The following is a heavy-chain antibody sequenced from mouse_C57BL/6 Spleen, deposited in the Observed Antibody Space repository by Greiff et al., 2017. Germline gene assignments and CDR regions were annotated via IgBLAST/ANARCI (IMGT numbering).Heavy chain of an antibody. Sequence: QVQLQQSGAELVRPGTSVKLSCKASGYTFTSYWMHWVKQRPGQGLEWIGVIDPSDSYTNYNQKFKGKATLTVDTSSSTAYMQLSSLTSEDSAVYYCARRRYGSSYDAMDYWGQGTSVTVSS. CDR2: IDPSDSYT. CDR3: ARRRYGSSYDAMDY. J-gene: IGHJ4*01. D-gene: IGHD1-1*01. CDR1: GYTFTSYW. V-gene: IGHV1-59*01.